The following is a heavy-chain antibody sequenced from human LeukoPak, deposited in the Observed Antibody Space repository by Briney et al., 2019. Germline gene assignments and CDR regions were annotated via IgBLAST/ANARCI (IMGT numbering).Heavy chain of an antibody. Sequence: PGGSLRLSCAASGFTFNSYAMSWVRQAPGKGLEWVSGISGSGGSTYYADSVKGRFTISRDNSKNTLYLQMNGLRAEDTALYYCAKLFPRGYSGYGPRVYWGQGTLVTVSS. CDR1: GFTFNSYA. CDR2: ISGSGGST. J-gene: IGHJ4*02. D-gene: IGHD5-12*01. CDR3: AKLFPRGYSGYGPRVY. V-gene: IGHV3-23*01.